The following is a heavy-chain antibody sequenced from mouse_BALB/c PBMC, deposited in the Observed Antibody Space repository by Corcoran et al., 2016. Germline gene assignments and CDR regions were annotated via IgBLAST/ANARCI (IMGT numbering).Heavy chain of an antibody. CDR1: GYTFSSYW. J-gene: IGHJ3*01. D-gene: IGHD1-2*01. V-gene: IGHV1-9*01. CDR2: ILPGSGSA. CDR3: ARSDTTARCAY. Sequence: QVQLQQSGAELMKPGASVKISCKATGYTFSSYWIEWVKQRPGHGLEWIGEILPGSGSADYNEKFKGKATFTADTSSNTVYMQLSSLTSVDSAVYYCARSDTTARCAYWGQGTLVTVSA.